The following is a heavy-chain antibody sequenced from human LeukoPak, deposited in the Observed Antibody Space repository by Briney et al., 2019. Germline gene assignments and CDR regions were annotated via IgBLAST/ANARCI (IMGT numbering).Heavy chain of an antibody. CDR3: AKDRRGAMAVDYFDY. D-gene: IGHD6-19*01. Sequence: PGGSLRLSCAASGFTFSSYAMSWVRQAPGKGLEWVSAVSPSGDGAYYADSVKGRFTISRDNSKNTLYLHMNSLGAEDTAVYYCAKDRRGAMAVDYFDYWGQGTLVTVSS. CDR2: VSPSGDGA. J-gene: IGHJ4*02. V-gene: IGHV3-23*01. CDR1: GFTFSSYA.